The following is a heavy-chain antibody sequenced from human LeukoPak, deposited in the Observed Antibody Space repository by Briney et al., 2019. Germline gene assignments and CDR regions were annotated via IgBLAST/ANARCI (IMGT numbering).Heavy chain of an antibody. Sequence: GGSLRLSCAASGFTFSSYAMSWVRQAPGKGLEWVSAISGSGGSTYYADSVKGRFTISRDNSKNTLYLQMNSLRAEDTAVYYCFYDSSGYSPSYFDYWGQGTLVTVSP. D-gene: IGHD3-22*01. CDR3: FYDSSGYSPSYFDY. J-gene: IGHJ4*02. CDR2: ISGSGGST. V-gene: IGHV3-23*01. CDR1: GFTFSSYA.